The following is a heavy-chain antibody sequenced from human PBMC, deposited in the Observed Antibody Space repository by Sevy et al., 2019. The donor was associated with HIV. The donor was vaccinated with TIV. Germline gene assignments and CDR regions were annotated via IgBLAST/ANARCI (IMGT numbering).Heavy chain of an antibody. CDR2: IGYDGSNK. Sequence: GGSLRLSCAASGFAPSTYGMHWVRQAPGKGLEWVAVIGYDGSNKYYADSLKGGFSISRDNYRKTLFLQMVSLRAEDTTVYYCARDPRMYGDYLLAYFDYWGQGTLVTVSS. CDR1: GFAPSTYG. CDR3: ARDPRMYGDYLLAYFDY. J-gene: IGHJ4*02. D-gene: IGHD2-8*01. V-gene: IGHV3-33*01.